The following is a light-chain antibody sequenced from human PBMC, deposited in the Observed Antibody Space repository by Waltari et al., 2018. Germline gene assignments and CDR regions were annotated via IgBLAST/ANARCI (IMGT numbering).Light chain of an antibody. CDR1: QGIRNY. CDR3: QKYDRAPIT. CDR2: AAS. Sequence: DIQMAQSPSSLSASVGDRVTITCRASQGIRNYLAWFQQKPGKIPKLLLYAASTLHSGVPSRFSGSGAGTDCTLTINGLQPEEVATYYCQKYDRAPITVGGGTKVELK. V-gene: IGKV1-27*01. J-gene: IGKJ4*01.